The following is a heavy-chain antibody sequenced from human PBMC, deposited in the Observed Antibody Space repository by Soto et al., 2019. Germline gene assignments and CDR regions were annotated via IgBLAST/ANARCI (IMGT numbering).Heavy chain of an antibody. J-gene: IGHJ5*02. CDR1: GGSISSYY. CDR3: ARGGRTTIFGVVNGGGFDP. Sequence: SETLSLTCTVSGGSISSYYWSWIRQPAGKGLEWIGRIYTSGSTNYNPSLKSRVTMSVDTSKNQFSLKLSSVTAADPAVYYCARGGRTTIFGVVNGGGFDPWGQGTLVTVS. CDR2: IYTSGST. D-gene: IGHD3-3*01. V-gene: IGHV4-4*07.